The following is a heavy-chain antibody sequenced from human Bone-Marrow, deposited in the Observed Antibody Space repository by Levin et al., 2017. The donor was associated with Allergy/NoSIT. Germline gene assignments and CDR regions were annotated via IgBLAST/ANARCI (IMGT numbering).Heavy chain of an antibody. J-gene: IGHJ6*02. CDR3: VKQTERGPSFTSYYGMDV. V-gene: IGHV3-23*01. CDR1: GFIFNIHD. D-gene: IGHD1-1*01. Sequence: PGGSLRLSCAASGFIFNIHDMTWVRRAPGKGLQWVSSISASGHKTDYRDSVKGRFTISRDNSKKTLYLQMNSLGAEDTATYFCVKQTERGPSFTSYYGMDVWGRGTTVTVSS. CDR2: ISASGHKT.